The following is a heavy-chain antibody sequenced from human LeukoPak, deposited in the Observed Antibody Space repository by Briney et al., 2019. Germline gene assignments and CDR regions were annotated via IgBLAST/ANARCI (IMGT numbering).Heavy chain of an antibody. D-gene: IGHD2-2*02. V-gene: IGHV3-66*01. Sequence: GGSLRLSCAASGFTVSSNYMSWVRQAPGKGLEWVSVIYSGGSTYYADSVKGRFTISRDNSKNTLYLQMNSLRAEDTAVYYCAKDFEMGTDIVVVPAAIRGDYFDYWGQGTLVTVSS. CDR3: AKDFEMGTDIVVVPAAIRGDYFDY. CDR1: GFTVSSNY. CDR2: IYSGGST. J-gene: IGHJ4*02.